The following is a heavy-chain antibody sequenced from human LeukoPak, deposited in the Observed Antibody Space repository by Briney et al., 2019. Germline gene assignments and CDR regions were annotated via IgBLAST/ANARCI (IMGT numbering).Heavy chain of an antibody. J-gene: IGHJ4*02. Sequence: GESLKISCKGSGYSFTIYWIGWVRQMPGKGLEWMGIIYPGDSDTRYSPSFQGQVTISVDKYISTAYLQWSSLKASDTAMYYCARHFYYDSSGSWSIDYWAQGTLVTVSS. CDR3: ARHFYYDSSGSWSIDY. D-gene: IGHD3-22*01. V-gene: IGHV5-51*01. CDR2: IYPGDSDT. CDR1: GYSFTIYW.